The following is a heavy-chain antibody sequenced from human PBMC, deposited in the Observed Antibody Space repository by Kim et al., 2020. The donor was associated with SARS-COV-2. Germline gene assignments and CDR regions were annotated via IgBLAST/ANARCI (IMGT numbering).Heavy chain of an antibody. CDR1: GFTFSSYA. J-gene: IGHJ4*02. V-gene: IGHV3-23*01. D-gene: IGHD4-17*01. CDR2: ISGSGGST. Sequence: GGSLRLSCAASGFTFSSYAMSWVRQAPGKGLEWVSAISGSGGSTYYADSVKGRFTISRDNSKNTLYLQMNSLRAEDTAVYYCAKDLDAGGGLRWYLFDYWGQGTLVTVSS. CDR3: AKDLDAGGGLRWYLFDY.